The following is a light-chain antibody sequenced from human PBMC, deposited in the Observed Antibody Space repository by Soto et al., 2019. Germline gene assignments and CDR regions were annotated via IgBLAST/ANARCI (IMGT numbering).Light chain of an antibody. V-gene: IGKV1-9*01. CDR1: QAISSY. J-gene: IGKJ2*01. CDR2: NVS. CDR3: QLPTSYPPT. Sequence: VTQSASAVSASVGDRVIITCRASQAISSYLAWYQQKPGKAPKLLIHNVSTLQSGVPSRFSGSGSGTDFTLTISILKPEDLAREYCQLPTSYPPTFGQGTKLEIK.